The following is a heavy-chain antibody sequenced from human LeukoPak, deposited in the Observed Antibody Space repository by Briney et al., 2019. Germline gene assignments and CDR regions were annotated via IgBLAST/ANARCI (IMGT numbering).Heavy chain of an antibody. V-gene: IGHV4-4*07. J-gene: IGHJ6*03. Sequence: PSETLSLTCTVSRGSISSYYWSWIRQPAGKGLEWIGRIYTSGSTNYNPSLKSRVTMSVDTSKNQFSLKLSSVTAADTAVYYCASGAVAGRYYYYYYYMEVWGKGTTVTVSS. CDR2: IYTSGST. CDR3: ASGAVAGRYYYYYYYMEV. D-gene: IGHD6-19*01. CDR1: RGSISSYY.